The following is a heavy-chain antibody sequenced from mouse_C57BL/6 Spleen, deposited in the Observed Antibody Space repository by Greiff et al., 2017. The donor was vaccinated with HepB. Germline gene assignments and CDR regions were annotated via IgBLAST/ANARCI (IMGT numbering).Heavy chain of an antibody. D-gene: IGHD1-1*01. V-gene: IGHV1-26*01. J-gene: IGHJ3*01. CDR2: INPNNGGT. CDR1: GYTFTDYH. CDR3: ARPYYDGFAY. Sequence: EVKLQESGPELVKPGASVKISCKASGYTFTDYHMNWVKQSHGKSLEWIGDINPNNGGTSYNQKFKGKATLTVDKSSSTAYMELRSLTSEDSAVYYCARPYYDGFAYWGQGTLVTVSA.